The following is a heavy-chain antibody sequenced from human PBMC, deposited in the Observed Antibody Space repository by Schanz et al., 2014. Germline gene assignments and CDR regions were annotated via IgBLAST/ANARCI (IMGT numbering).Heavy chain of an antibody. CDR1: GFTFNSYG. V-gene: IGHV3-33*06. J-gene: IGHJ4*02. Sequence: QVQVVESGGGVVQPGRSLRLSCAASGFTFNSYGMHWVRQAPGKGLEWVAFIWYDGSNKYYADSVKGRFTISRDNSNNTLYLQMKSLRAEDTAVYYCAKYGGGYSYGFVEYWGQGILVTVSS. CDR2: IWYDGSNK. D-gene: IGHD5-18*01. CDR3: AKYGGGYSYGFVEY.